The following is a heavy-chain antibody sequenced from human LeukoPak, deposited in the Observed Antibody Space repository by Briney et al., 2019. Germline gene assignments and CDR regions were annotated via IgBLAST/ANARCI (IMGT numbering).Heavy chain of an antibody. D-gene: IGHD3-10*01. Sequence: ASVKVSCKASGYTFTGYYMHWVRQAPGQGLEWMGWINPNSGGTNYAQKFQGRVTTTRDTSISTAYMELSRLRSDDTAVYYCARVKYGSGSYAYYYYYMDVWGKGTTVTVSS. CDR2: INPNSGGT. CDR1: GYTFTGYY. CDR3: ARVKYGSGSYAYYYYYMDV. V-gene: IGHV1-2*02. J-gene: IGHJ6*03.